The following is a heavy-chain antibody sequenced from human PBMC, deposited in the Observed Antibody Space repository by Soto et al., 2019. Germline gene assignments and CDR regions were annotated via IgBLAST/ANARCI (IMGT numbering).Heavy chain of an antibody. Sequence: SLRLSCAASGFTFSSYGMHWVRQALGKGLERVAVISYDGSNKYYADSVKGRFTISRDNSKNTLYLQMNSLRAEDTAVYYCAKSRRAMATTSTIDYRGQGTLVTVSS. CDR3: AKSRRAMATTSTIDY. D-gene: IGHD5-12*01. V-gene: IGHV3-30*18. CDR2: ISYDGSNK. J-gene: IGHJ4*02. CDR1: GFTFSSYG.